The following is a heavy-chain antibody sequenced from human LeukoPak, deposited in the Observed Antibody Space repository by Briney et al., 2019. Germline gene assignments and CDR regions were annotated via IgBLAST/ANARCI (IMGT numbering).Heavy chain of an antibody. D-gene: IGHD3-22*01. CDR1: GYSFTSYW. CDR3: ASPPPYDSSGYASPEYFQH. J-gene: IGHJ1*01. Sequence: GESLQISCQGSGYSFTSYWIGWVRQVPGKGLEGMGIIYPGDSDTRYSPSFQGQVTISADKSISTAYLQWSSLKASDTAMYYCASPPPYDSSGYASPEYFQHWGQGTLVTVSS. V-gene: IGHV5-51*01. CDR2: IYPGDSDT.